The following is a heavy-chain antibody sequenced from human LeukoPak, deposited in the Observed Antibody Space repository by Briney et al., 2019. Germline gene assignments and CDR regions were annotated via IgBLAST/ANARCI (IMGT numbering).Heavy chain of an antibody. J-gene: IGHJ2*01. CDR2: IFGNGIEK. CDR1: GINFNPYT. CDR3: AKDRTVGASYWYFDL. Sequence: PGGSLRLSCAVAGINFNPYTMNWVRQAPGKGLEWVSGIFGNGIEKFYADSVRGRFTISRDNSKNTLYLQMNSLRADDTAIYYCAKDRTVGASYWYFDLWGRGTLVTVSP. V-gene: IGHV3-23*01. D-gene: IGHD1-26*01.